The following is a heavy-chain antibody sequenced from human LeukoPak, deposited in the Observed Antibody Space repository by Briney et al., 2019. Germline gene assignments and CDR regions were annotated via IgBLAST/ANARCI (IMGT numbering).Heavy chain of an antibody. CDR2: IDRSGTTI. Sequence: GGSRRLSCVGSGFTFSNYEMNWVRQAPGKGLEWISYIDRSGTTIDYADSVKGRFTISRDNARNSMYLQMNSLTAEDMAIYYCVRDRITVTGPYSWFDPWGQGTLVTVSS. V-gene: IGHV3-48*03. CDR1: GFTFSNYE. D-gene: IGHD3-9*01. J-gene: IGHJ5*02. CDR3: VRDRITVTGPYSWFDP.